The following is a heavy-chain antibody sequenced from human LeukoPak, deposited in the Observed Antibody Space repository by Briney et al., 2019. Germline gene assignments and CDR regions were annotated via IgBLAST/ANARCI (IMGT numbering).Heavy chain of an antibody. CDR2: INHSGST. CDR1: GGSLSGYY. J-gene: IGHJ4*02. Sequence: PSETLSLTCAVYGGSLSGYYWSWIRQPPGKGLEWIGEINHSGSTNYNPSLKSRVTISVDTSKNQFSLKLSSVTAADTAVYYCASPRLRSDYWGQGTLVTVSS. V-gene: IGHV4-34*01. D-gene: IGHD4-17*01. CDR3: ASPRLRSDY.